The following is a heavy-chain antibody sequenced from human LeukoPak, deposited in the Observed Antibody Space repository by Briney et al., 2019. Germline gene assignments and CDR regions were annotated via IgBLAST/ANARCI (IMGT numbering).Heavy chain of an antibody. CDR1: GGSVSSDNYY. Sequence: PSETLSLTCTVSGGSVSSDNYYWSWIRRPPGKGLEWIGYIFYDWSTNYNPSLKSRVTISLDTSRNHFSLRLSSVTADDTAVYYCARGLGSSGWWYFDHWGQGTLVTVSS. V-gene: IGHV4-61*03. J-gene: IGHJ4*02. D-gene: IGHD6-19*01. CDR3: ARGLGSSGWWYFDH. CDR2: IFYDWST.